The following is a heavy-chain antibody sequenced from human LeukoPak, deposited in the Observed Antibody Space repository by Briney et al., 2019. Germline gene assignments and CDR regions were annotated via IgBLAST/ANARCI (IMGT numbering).Heavy chain of an antibody. D-gene: IGHD3-10*01. CDR2: ISWNSGSI. V-gene: IGHV3-9*01. CDR1: GFTFDDYA. Sequence: PGRSLRLSCAASGFTFDDYAMHWVRHAPGKGLEWVSGISWNSGSIGYADSVKGRFTISRDNAKNSLYLQMNSLRAEDTALYYCAKDIGYYGSGSYYNAYFDYWGQGTLVTVSS. CDR3: AKDIGYYGSGSYYNAYFDY. J-gene: IGHJ4*02.